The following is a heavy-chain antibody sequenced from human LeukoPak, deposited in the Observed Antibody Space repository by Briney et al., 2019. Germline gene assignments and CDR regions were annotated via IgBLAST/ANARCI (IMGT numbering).Heavy chain of an antibody. CDR2: INPHSGGT. J-gene: IGHJ4*02. V-gene: IGHV1-2*02. Sequence: ASVKVSCKAFGYTFTSNYMHWVRQAPGQGPEWMGWINPHSGGTKSAQKFQGRLSMTRDTSISTAYMELSSLRSDDTAMYFCARDLFRHFCTDGVCYQFDFWGQGSLVTVSS. CDR3: ARDLFRHFCTDGVCYQFDF. D-gene: IGHD2-8*01. CDR1: GYTFTSNY.